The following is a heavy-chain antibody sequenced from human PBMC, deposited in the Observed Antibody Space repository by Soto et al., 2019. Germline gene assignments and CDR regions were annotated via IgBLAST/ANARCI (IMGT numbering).Heavy chain of an antibody. V-gene: IGHV4-4*07. Sequence: QMQLQESGPGLVKPSETLSLTCTVSGGSIRGYYWSWIRQSAGMGLEWIGRMHTSGSNNYNPSLKSRVTFSVDMSKNQNSLKLTSVTAADTALYYCVRASMPKAHFDSWGQGTLVTVSS. CDR3: VRASMPKAHFDS. D-gene: IGHD2-2*01. CDR2: MHTSGSN. CDR1: GGSIRGYY. J-gene: IGHJ4*02.